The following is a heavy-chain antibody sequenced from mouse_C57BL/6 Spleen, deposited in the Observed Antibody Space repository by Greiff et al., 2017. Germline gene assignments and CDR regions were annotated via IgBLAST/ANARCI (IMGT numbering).Heavy chain of an antibody. CDR3: ARLTTVVAYYFDY. V-gene: IGHV5-6*02. Sequence: DVMLVESGGDLVKPGGSLKLSCAASGFTFSSYGMSWVRQTPDKRLEWVATISSGGSYTYYPDSVKGRFTISRDNAKNNLYLQMSSLKSEDTAMYYCARLTTVVAYYFDYWGQGTTLTVSS. D-gene: IGHD1-1*01. J-gene: IGHJ2*01. CDR2: ISSGGSYT. CDR1: GFTFSSYG.